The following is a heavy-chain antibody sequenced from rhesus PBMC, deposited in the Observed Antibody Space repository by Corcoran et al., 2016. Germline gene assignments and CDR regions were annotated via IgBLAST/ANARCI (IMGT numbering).Heavy chain of an antibody. CDR1: GGSISSSNW. V-gene: IGHV4-65*02. CDR2: NSGNSGRP. D-gene: IGHD3-28*01. CDR3: ARSNTYSYGSGYSYFDY. Sequence: QVQLQESGPGLVKPSETLSLTCAVSGGSISSSNWWSWIRQPPGQGLEWIGYNSGNSGRPSYTPPLKSRVTISKDTSKNQFSLKLSSVTAADTAVYYCARSNTYSYGSGYSYFDYWGQGVLVTVSS. J-gene: IGHJ4*01.